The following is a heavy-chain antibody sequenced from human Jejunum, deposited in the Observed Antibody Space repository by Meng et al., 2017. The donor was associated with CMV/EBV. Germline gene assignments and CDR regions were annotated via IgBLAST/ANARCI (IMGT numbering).Heavy chain of an antibody. Sequence: TLTSKGITWVRQAPGQGLEWMGWISAYNGDTNYAQKFQDRVTLTTDTSTRTAYMELRSLRSDDTAVYFCATVSYYGSGSYYNWFDPWGQGTLVTVSS. CDR3: ATVSYYGSGSYYNWFDP. J-gene: IGHJ5*02. D-gene: IGHD3-10*01. CDR1: TLTSKG. V-gene: IGHV1-18*01. CDR2: ISAYNGDT.